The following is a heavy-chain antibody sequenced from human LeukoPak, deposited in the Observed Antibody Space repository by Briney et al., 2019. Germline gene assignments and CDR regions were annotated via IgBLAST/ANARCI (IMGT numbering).Heavy chain of an antibody. CDR2: IYYPGTT. Sequence: PSETLSLTCTVSGGSISRYSWNWVRQPPGKGLEWIAYIYYPGTTSYNPSLRSRVTLSLDSSKSHFSLRLSSVTAADTAVYYCARGTDYGVNSYFDSWGQGTLVTVSS. CDR1: GGSISRYS. D-gene: IGHD4-23*01. V-gene: IGHV4-59*01. J-gene: IGHJ4*02. CDR3: ARGTDYGVNSYFDS.